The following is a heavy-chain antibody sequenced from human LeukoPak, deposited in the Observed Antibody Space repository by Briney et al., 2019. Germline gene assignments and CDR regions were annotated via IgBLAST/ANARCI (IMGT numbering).Heavy chain of an antibody. CDR1: GGTFSSYA. Sequence: SVKVSCKASGGTFSSYAISWVRQAPGQGLEWMGGIIPIFGTANYAQKLQGRVTMTTDTSTSTAYMELRSLRSDDTAVYYCARPYYDSSAPPYDYWGQGTLVTVSS. J-gene: IGHJ4*02. V-gene: IGHV1-69*05. CDR2: IIPIFGTA. D-gene: IGHD3-22*01. CDR3: ARPYYDSSAPPYDY.